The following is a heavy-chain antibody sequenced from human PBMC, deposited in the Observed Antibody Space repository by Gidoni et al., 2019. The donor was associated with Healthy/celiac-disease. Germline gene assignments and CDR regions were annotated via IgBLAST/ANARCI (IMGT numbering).Heavy chain of an antibody. D-gene: IGHD2-2*01. V-gene: IGHV3-15*07. CDR2: IKSKTDGGTT. Sequence: EVQLVESGGGLVKPGGSLRLSCAASGFRFSNAWMNWVRQAPGKGLEWVGRIKSKTDGGTTDYAASVKGRFTISRDDSKNTLYLQMNSLKTEDIAVYYCTTDPVVVVPAGFLDYWGQGTQVTVSS. CDR3: TTDPVVVVPAGFLDY. CDR1: GFRFSNAW. J-gene: IGHJ4*02.